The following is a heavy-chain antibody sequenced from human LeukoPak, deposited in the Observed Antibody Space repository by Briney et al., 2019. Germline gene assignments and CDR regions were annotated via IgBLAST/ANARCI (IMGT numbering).Heavy chain of an antibody. CDR1: GFTFSSYG. V-gene: IGHV3-30*02. D-gene: IGHD3-22*01. Sequence: GGSLRLSCAASGFTFSSYGMHWVRQAPGKGLEWVSFIRYDGSNKYYADSVKGRFTISRDNSKNTLYLQMNSLRAEDTAVYYCAKEDYYDSSGYPWYWGQGTLVTVSS. CDR3: AKEDYYDSSGYPWY. J-gene: IGHJ4*02. CDR2: IRYDGSNK.